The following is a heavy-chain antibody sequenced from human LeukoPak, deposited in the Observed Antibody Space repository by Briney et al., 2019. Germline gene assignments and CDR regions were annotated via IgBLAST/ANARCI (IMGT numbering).Heavy chain of an antibody. D-gene: IGHD5-12*01. CDR2: INPNSGGT. Sequence: VSVTVSCKASGYTFTGYYMHWVRQAPGQGLEWMGWINPNSGGTNYAQKFQGRVTMTRDTSISTAYMELSRLRSDDTAVYYCARGSLRWLQLSDDAFDIWGQGTMVTVSS. V-gene: IGHV1-2*02. CDR1: GYTFTGYY. CDR3: ARGSLRWLQLSDDAFDI. J-gene: IGHJ3*02.